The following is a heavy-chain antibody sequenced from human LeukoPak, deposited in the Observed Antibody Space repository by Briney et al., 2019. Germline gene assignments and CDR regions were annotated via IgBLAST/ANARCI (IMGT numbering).Heavy chain of an antibody. Sequence: GGSLRLSCAASGFTVSSNYMSWVRQAPGKGLEWVAVISYDGSNKYYADSVKGRFTISRDNSKNTLYLQMNSLRAEDTAVYYCAKDDCSGGSCYPGIFDYWGQGTLVTVSS. J-gene: IGHJ4*02. CDR2: ISYDGSNK. D-gene: IGHD2-15*01. CDR3: AKDDCSGGSCYPGIFDY. CDR1: GFTVSSNY. V-gene: IGHV3-30*18.